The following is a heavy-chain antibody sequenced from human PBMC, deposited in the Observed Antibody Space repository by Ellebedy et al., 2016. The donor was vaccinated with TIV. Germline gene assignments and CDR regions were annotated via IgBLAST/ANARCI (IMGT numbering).Heavy chain of an antibody. V-gene: IGHV3-21*01. CDR3: ARDFGDLPYYYYYGMDV. CDR1: GFTFSSYS. CDR2: ISSSSSYI. Sequence: PGGSLRLSCAASGFTFSSYSMNWVRQAPGKGLEWVSSISSSSSYIYYADSVKGRFTISRDNAKNSLYLQMNSLRAEDTAVYYCARDFGDLPYYYYYGMDVWGQGTTVTVSS. J-gene: IGHJ6*02. D-gene: IGHD3-10*01.